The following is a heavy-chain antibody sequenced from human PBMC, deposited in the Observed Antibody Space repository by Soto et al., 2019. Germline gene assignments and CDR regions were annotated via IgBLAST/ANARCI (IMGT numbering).Heavy chain of an antibody. Sequence: GGSLRLSCAASGFTFSTYNMHWVRQAPGKGLERVAVISYDGSNRYYADSVKGRFTISRDNSKNTVYLQMNSLRTEDTAVYYCAKDGAIAAADYFFDYWGQGSLVTVSS. D-gene: IGHD6-13*01. V-gene: IGHV3-30*18. CDR3: AKDGAIAAADYFFDY. CDR2: ISYDGSNR. J-gene: IGHJ4*02. CDR1: GFTFSTYN.